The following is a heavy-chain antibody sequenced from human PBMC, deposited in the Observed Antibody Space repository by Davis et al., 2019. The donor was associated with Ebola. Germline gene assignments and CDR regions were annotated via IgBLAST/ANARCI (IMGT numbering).Heavy chain of an antibody. Sequence: GESLKISCAASGFTSSSYAMSPVRQPPRKGLEWVSAISGSGGSTYYADSVKGRFTISRDNSKNTLYLQMNSLRAEDTAVYYCATRDSYYYCGMDVWGQGTTVTVSS. CDR1: GFTSSSYA. J-gene: IGHJ6*02. CDR3: ATRDSYYYCGMDV. V-gene: IGHV3-23*01. CDR2: ISGSGGST. D-gene: IGHD3-22*01.